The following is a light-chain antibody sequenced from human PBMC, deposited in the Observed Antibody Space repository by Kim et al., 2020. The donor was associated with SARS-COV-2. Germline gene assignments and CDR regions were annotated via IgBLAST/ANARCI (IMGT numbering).Light chain of an antibody. CDR2: GAS. CDR1: QSVSCSY. J-gene: IGKJ3*01. CDR3: QQFGDSPIFT. V-gene: IGKV3-20*01. Sequence: PGERATLYCRASQSVSCSYLAWYQQKPGQAPRLLIYGASRRATGIPDRFSGGGSGTDFTLTISRLEPEDLGVYYCQQFGDSPIFTFGPGTKVDIK.